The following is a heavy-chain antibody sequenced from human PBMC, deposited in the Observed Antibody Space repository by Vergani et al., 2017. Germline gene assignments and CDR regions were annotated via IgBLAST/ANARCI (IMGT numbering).Heavy chain of an antibody. Sequence: QLQLQESGPGLVKPSETLSLTCTVSGGSISSSSYYWGWIRQPPGKGLEWIGSIYYRGSTYYNPSLKSRVTISVDTSKNQFSLKLSSVTAADTAVYYCARSIVGATTNWFDPWGQGTLVTVSS. CDR1: GGSISSSSYY. J-gene: IGHJ5*02. D-gene: IGHD1-26*01. V-gene: IGHV4-39*07. CDR3: ARSIVGATTNWFDP. CDR2: IYYRGST.